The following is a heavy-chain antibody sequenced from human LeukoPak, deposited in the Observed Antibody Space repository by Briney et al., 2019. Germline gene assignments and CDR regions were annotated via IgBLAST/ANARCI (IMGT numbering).Heavy chain of an antibody. V-gene: IGHV3-23*01. D-gene: IGHD3-22*01. CDR3: AKDPYDYYDSSGYYYEPYFDY. CDR1: GFTLSSCT. J-gene: IGHJ4*02. CDR2: ISGSGGST. Sequence: GGSLRLSCAASGFTLSSCTMNWVRQAPGKGLEWVSAISGSGGSTYYADSVKGRFTISRDNSKNTLYLQMNSLRAEDTAVYYCAKDPYDYYDSSGYYYEPYFDYWGQGTLVTVSS.